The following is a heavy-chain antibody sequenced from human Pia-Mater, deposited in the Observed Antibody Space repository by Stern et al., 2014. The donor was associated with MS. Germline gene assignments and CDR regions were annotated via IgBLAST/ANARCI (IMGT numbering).Heavy chain of an antibody. J-gene: IGHJ4*02. CDR3: ARWSVACDY. CDR1: GYNFLNYW. D-gene: IGHD2-21*01. V-gene: IGHV5-51*03. CDR2: IYPGDSDI. Sequence: EVQLVESGAELKKPGESLKISCKTSGYNFLNYWIAWVRQVPGKGLEWTGMIYPGDSDIRHSPAFQGHVTISVDKSNTTAYLQWNSLKVSDSAVYYCARWSVACDYWGQGALITVSS.